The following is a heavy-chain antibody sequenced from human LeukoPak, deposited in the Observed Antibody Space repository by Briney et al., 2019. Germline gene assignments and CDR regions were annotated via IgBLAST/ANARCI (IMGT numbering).Heavy chain of an antibody. Sequence: ASVKVSCKASGYTFTGYYMHWVRQAPGQGLEWMGWINPNSGGTNYAQKFQGRVTMTRDTSISTAYMELSRLRSDDMAVYYCARAYCGGDCYSWAFDIWGQGTMVTVSS. V-gene: IGHV1-2*02. CDR3: ARAYCGGDCYSWAFDI. CDR2: INPNSGGT. J-gene: IGHJ3*02. D-gene: IGHD2-21*02. CDR1: GYTFTGYY.